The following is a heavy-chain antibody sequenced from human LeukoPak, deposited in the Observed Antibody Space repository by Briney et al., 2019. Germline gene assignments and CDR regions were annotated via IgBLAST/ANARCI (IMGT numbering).Heavy chain of an antibody. CDR2: IYYSGST. CDR1: GGSFSGYY. J-gene: IGHJ4*02. Sequence: SETLSLTCAVYGGSFSGYYWSWIRQPPGKGLEWIGYIYYSGSTYYNPSLKSRVTISVDTSKNQFSLKLSSVTAADTAVYYCARVPVGAPIDYYDSSGYLDYWGQGTLVTVSS. V-gene: IGHV4-30-4*01. CDR3: ARVPVGAPIDYYDSSGYLDY. D-gene: IGHD3-22*01.